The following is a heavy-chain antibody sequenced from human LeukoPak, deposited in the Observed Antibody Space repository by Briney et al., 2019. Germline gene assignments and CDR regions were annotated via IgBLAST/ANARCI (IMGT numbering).Heavy chain of an antibody. Sequence: PSETLSLTCAVYGGSFSGYYWSWIRQPPGKGLEWIGEINHSGSTNYNPSLKSRVTISVDTSKNQFSLKLSSVTAADTAVYYCARRHLRYFDWPPGGYWGQGTLVTVSS. CDR3: ARRHLRYFDWPPGGY. J-gene: IGHJ4*02. CDR2: INHSGST. D-gene: IGHD3-9*01. CDR1: GGSFSGYY. V-gene: IGHV4-34*01.